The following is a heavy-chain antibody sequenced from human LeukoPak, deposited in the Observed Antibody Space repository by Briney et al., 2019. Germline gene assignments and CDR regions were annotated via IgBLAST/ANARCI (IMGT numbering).Heavy chain of an antibody. CDR3: ARGGDGSPVGEFDY. V-gene: IGHV1-46*01. Sequence: ASVKISCKAPGYTFTRYYMHWVRQAPGQGLEWMGIINPSGGSTSSAQRFQGRLTMTRDTSTSTVYMELSSLRAEDTAVFYCARGGDGSPVGEFDYWGQGTLVIVSS. CDR2: INPSGGST. CDR1: GYTFTRYY. J-gene: IGHJ4*02. D-gene: IGHD5-24*01.